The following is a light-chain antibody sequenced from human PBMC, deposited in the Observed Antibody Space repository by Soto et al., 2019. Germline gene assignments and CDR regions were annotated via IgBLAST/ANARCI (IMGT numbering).Light chain of an antibody. Sequence: DIQMTQSPSSVSASVGDRVTITCRASQGINSWLAWYQQKPGKAPKLLIYAASNLQSGVPSRFSGSRSCTDFTLTTSSLQPEDVATCYCRQANSFPLTCGGGTKVDIK. CDR3: RQANSFPLT. J-gene: IGKJ4*01. CDR2: AAS. V-gene: IGKV1D-12*01. CDR1: QGINSW.